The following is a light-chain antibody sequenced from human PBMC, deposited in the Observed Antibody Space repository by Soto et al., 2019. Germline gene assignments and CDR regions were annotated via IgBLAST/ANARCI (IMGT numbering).Light chain of an antibody. CDR2: DAS. J-gene: IGKJ4*01. CDR1: QSVSTY. CDR3: QHREDWPLT. V-gene: IGKV3-11*01. Sequence: EIVLTQSPATLSLSPGERATLSCRASQSVSTYLAWYQQKPGQAPRLLIYDASKRATGIPARFSGGGSGTDFTLTISSLEPEDFAVYYCQHREDWPLTFGGGTKVDI.